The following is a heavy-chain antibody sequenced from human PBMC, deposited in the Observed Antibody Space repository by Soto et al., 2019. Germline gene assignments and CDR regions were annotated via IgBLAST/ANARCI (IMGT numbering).Heavy chain of an antibody. CDR2: VYHTGST. CDR1: GGSINNYY. Sequence: SETLSLTCTVSGGSINNYYWTWIRQPPGKGLEWIGYVYHTGSTNYNPSLKGRVTISIDTSKNQFSLKLSAVTAADTAVYYCASSLGLVSYYYYGMDVWGQGTTVTVSS. V-gene: IGHV4-59*01. CDR3: ASSLGLVSYYYYGMDV. J-gene: IGHJ6*02. D-gene: IGHD3-9*01.